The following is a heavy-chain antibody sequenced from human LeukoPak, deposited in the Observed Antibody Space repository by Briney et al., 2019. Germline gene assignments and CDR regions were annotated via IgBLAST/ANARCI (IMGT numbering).Heavy chain of an antibody. CDR1: GYTFTGYY. CDR2: INPNSGGT. J-gene: IGHJ3*02. D-gene: IGHD3-22*01. CDR3: ARSPRSGGYYYDSSGYDAFDI. Sequence: ASVKVSCKASGYTFTGYYMHWVRQAPGQGLEWIGWINPNSGGTNYAQKFQGRVTMTRDTSISTAYMELSRLRSDDTAVYYCARSPRSGGYYYDSSGYDAFDIWGQGTMVTVSS. V-gene: IGHV1-2*02.